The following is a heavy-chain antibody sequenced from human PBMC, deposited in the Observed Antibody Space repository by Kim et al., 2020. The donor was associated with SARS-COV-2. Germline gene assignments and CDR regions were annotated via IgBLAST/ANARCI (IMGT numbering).Heavy chain of an antibody. J-gene: IGHJ6*02. Sequence: GGSLRLSCAASGFTFSSYWMHWVRQAPGKGLVWVSRINSDGSSTSYADSVTGRLTISRDNAKNTLYLQMNSLRAEDTAVYYCARDLPYHGGYSYYYYYYGIDVWGQGPTVTVSS. V-gene: IGHV3-74*01. CDR3: ARDLPYHGGYSYYYYYYGIDV. D-gene: IGHD2-15*01. CDR2: INSDGSST. CDR1: GFTFSSYW.